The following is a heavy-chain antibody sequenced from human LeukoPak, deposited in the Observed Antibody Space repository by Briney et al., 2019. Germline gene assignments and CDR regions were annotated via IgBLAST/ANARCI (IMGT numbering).Heavy chain of an antibody. J-gene: IGHJ6*03. CDR2: IIPIFGTA. D-gene: IGHD2-2*02. CDR1: GGTFSSYA. V-gene: IGHV1-69*01. CDR3: ARAGAVVVVPAAIRAQGYYMDV. Sequence: GASVKVSCKASGGTFSSYAISWVRQAPGQGLEWMGGIIPIFGTANYAQKFQGRVTITADESTSTAYMELSSLRSEDTAVYYCARAGAVVVVPAAIRAQGYYMDVWGKGTTVTVSS.